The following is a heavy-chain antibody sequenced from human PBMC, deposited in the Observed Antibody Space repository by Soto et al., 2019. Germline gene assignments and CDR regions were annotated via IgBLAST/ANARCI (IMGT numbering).Heavy chain of an antibody. V-gene: IGHV4-59*12. CDR3: ARDGYNREIDQ. J-gene: IGHJ4*02. CDR1: GGSISSYY. CDR2: IYYSGST. D-gene: IGHD5-12*01. Sequence: SETLSLTCTVSGGSISSYYWRWIRQPPGKGLERIGYIYYSGSTNYNPSLKSRVTISLDTSKNQFSLKLSSVTAADTAVYYCARDGYNREIDQWGQGTLVTVSS.